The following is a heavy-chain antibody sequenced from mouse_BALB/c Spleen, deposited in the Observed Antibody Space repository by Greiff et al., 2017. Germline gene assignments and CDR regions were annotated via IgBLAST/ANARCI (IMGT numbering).Heavy chain of an antibody. Sequence: QVQLKQSGAELAKPGASVKMSCKASGYTFTSYWMHWVKQRPGQGLEWIGYINPSTGYTEYNQKFKDKATLTADKSSSTAYMQLSSLTSEDSAVYYCARGDHYYGSPWFAYWGQGTLVTVSA. CDR3: ARGDHYYGSPWFAY. J-gene: IGHJ3*01. D-gene: IGHD1-1*01. V-gene: IGHV1-7*01. CDR1: GYTFTSYW. CDR2: INPSTGYT.